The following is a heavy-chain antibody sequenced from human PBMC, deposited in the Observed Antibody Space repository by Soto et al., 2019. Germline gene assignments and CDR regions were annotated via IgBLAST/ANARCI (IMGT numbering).Heavy chain of an antibody. V-gene: IGHV1-18*01. CDR1: GYTFTSYG. D-gene: IGHD6-13*01. Sequence: ASVKVSCKASGYTFTSYGISWVRQAPGQGLEWMGWISAYNGNTNYAQKLQGRVTMTTDTSTSTAYMELRSLRSDDTAVYYCARDAADTGVSYYYGMDVWGQGTPVTVSS. CDR3: ARDAADTGVSYYYGMDV. CDR2: ISAYNGNT. J-gene: IGHJ6*02.